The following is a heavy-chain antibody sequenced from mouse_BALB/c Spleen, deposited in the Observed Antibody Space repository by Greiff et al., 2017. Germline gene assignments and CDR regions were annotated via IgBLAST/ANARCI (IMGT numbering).Heavy chain of an antibody. J-gene: IGHJ2*01. Sequence: QVQLKESGAELVRPGTSVKISCKASGYTFTNYWLGWVKQRPGHGLEWIGDIYPGGGYTNYNEKFKGKATLTADTSSSTAYMQLSSLTSEDSAVYFCARSGYYGSSYYFDYWGQGTTLTVSS. V-gene: IGHV1-63*02. CDR2: IYPGGGYT. D-gene: IGHD1-1*01. CDR1: GYTFTNYW. CDR3: ARSGYYGSSYYFDY.